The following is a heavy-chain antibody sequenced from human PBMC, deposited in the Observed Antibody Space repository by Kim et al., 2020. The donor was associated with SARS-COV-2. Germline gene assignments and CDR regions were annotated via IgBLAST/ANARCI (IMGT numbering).Heavy chain of an antibody. CDR3: AADSQNRKLLFRLVPYGMDV. Sequence: ASVKVSCKVSGYTLTELSMHWVRQAPGKGLEWMGGFDPEDGETIYAQKFQGRVTMTEDTSTDTAYMELSSLRSEDTAVYYCAADSQNRKLLFRLVPYGMDVWGQGTTVTVSS. D-gene: IGHD2-15*01. CDR2: FDPEDGET. V-gene: IGHV1-24*01. CDR1: GYTLTELS. J-gene: IGHJ6*02.